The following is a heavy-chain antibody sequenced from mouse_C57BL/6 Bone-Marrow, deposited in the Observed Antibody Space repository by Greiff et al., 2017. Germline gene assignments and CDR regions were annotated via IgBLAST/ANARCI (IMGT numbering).Heavy chain of an antibody. Sequence: EVKLMESGGGLVQPGGSLKLSCAASGFTFSDYYMYWVRQTPEKRLEWVAYISNGGGSTYYPDTVKGRFTISRDHATNTLYLQMSRLKTEDTAMYYCARPPDLLWQLSAMDYWGQGTSVTVSS. V-gene: IGHV5-12*01. CDR3: ARPPDLLWQLSAMDY. D-gene: IGHD2-1*01. CDR2: ISNGGGST. J-gene: IGHJ4*01. CDR1: GFTFSDYY.